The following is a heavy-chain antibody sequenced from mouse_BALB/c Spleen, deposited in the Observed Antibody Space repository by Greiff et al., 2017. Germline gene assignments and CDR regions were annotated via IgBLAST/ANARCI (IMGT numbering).Heavy chain of an antibody. J-gene: IGHJ1*01. CDR3: AGALVRYFDV. CDR2: INPYNGDT. V-gene: IGHV1-20*01. Sequence: EVQLQQSGPELVKPGASVKISCKASGYSFTGYFMNWVKQSHGKSLEWIGRINPYNGDTFYNQKFKDKATLTADKSSSTAYMQLSSLTSEDSAVYYCAGALVRYFDVWGAGTTVTVSS. CDR1: GYSFTGYF. D-gene: IGHD2-10*02.